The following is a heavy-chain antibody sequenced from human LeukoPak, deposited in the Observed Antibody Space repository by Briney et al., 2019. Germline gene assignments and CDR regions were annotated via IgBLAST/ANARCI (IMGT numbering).Heavy chain of an antibody. V-gene: IGHV1-2*02. D-gene: IGHD2-21*02. CDR2: INPHSGGT. CDR1: GFTFTGYY. J-gene: IGHJ4*02. CDR3: VREGNELLSKNFDY. Sequence: GASVKVSCKASGFTFTGYYIHWVRQAPGQGLEWMGYINPHSGGTSSPQKFQGRVTMTTDTSISAAYMELSSLISDDTAMYYCVREGNELLSKNFDYWGQGTLVTVSP.